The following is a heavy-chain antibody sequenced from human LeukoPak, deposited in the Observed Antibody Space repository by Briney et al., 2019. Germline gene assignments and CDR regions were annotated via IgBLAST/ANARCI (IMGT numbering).Heavy chain of an antibody. V-gene: IGHV1-2*02. J-gene: IGHJ4*02. CDR3: ARVGVGLLLTGHHPFDY. CDR1: GYTFTGYY. CDR2: INPNSGGT. Sequence: GASVKVSCKASGYTFTGYYMHWVRQAPGQGLEWMGWINPNSGGTNYAQKFQGRVTMTRDTSTSTAYMELSRLRSDDTAVYYCARVGVGLLLTGHHPFDYWGQGTLVTVSS. D-gene: IGHD3-9*01.